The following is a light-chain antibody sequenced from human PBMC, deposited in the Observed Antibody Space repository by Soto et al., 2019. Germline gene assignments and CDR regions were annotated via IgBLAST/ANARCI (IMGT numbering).Light chain of an antibody. J-gene: IGKJ4*01. CDR3: QQYASSPLLT. CDR2: GSS. CDR1: QPIGSTY. V-gene: IGKV3-20*01. Sequence: TVLTQSPGTPSFSSGARATVSCSAGQPIGSTYLAWYQQKPGQAPRLLIFGSSNRATGIPDRFSGSGSGTDFTLSISRLEPEDFAVYYCQQYASSPLLTFGGGTKVDIK.